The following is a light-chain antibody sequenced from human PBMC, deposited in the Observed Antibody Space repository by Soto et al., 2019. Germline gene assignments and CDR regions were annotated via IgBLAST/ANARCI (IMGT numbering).Light chain of an antibody. V-gene: IGKV1-5*03. CDR3: QQHNSFSIT. Sequence: DIQMTQSPSSVSASVGDRVTITCRASQGIARVLGWYQQKPGKAPKILIYKASSLESGVPSRFSGSGSGTEFTLTINSLQADDFATYYCQQHNSFSITFGQGTRLEIK. CDR1: QGIARV. J-gene: IGKJ5*01. CDR2: KAS.